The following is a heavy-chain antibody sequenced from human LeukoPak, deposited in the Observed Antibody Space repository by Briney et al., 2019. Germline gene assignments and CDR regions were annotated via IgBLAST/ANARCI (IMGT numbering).Heavy chain of an antibody. Sequence: PSETLSLTCTVSGDSISNNYWSWIRQPAGQGLEWIGRVYSDGVTRYNPSLKSRVTISVDVSNNRFSLTLNSATAADTAVYYCARISSGSSWYWVDTWGHGTLVTGSS. CDR2: VYSDGVT. V-gene: IGHV4-4*07. CDR1: GDSISNNY. D-gene: IGHD6-13*01. CDR3: ARISSGSSWYWVDT. J-gene: IGHJ5*01.